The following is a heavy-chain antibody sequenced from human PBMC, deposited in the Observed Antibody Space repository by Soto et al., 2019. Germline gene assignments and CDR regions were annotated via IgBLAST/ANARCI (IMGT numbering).Heavy chain of an antibody. D-gene: IGHD2-15*01. V-gene: IGHV4-39*01. Sequence: ETLSLTCTVSGGSISSSLHYWGWIRQPPGKGLEWIGSIYYSGSTYYNPSLKSRVTISEDTSRNQFSLKLSSVTAADTAVYYCARSKDIVVVVAATGYGDYRFYFDYWGQGSLVTVSS. J-gene: IGHJ4*02. CDR2: IYYSGST. CDR3: ARSKDIVVVVAATGYGDYRFYFDY. CDR1: GGSISSSLHY.